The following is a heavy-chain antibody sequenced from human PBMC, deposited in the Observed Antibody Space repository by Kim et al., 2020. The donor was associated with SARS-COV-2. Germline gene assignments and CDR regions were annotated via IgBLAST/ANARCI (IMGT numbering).Heavy chain of an antibody. D-gene: IGHD3-3*01. J-gene: IGHJ6*02. CDR2: IYTSGST. V-gene: IGHV4-4*07. CDR3: ARDSYDLHYDFPMAYGMDV. CDR1: GGSISSYY. Sequence: SETLSLTCTVSGGSISSYYWSWIRQPAGKGLEWIGRIYTSGSTNYNPSLKSRVTMSVDTSKNQFSLKLSSVTAADTAVYYCARDSYDLHYDFPMAYGMDVWGQGTTVTVSS.